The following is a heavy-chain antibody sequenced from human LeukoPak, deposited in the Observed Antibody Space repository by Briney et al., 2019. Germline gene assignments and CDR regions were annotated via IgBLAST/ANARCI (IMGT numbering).Heavy chain of an antibody. CDR2: ILKTGST. Sequence: SETLSLTCTVSRXSVSSGSFYWSWIRQPPGRGLEWIGYILKTGSTNYNPSLMSRVSFSVDTSKNQFSLKLTSVTAADTAVYYCARGNWGSVPFAPWGQGTLVTVSS. D-gene: IGHD7-27*01. CDR3: ARGNWGSVPFAP. J-gene: IGHJ5*02. CDR1: RXSVSSGSFY. V-gene: IGHV4-61*01.